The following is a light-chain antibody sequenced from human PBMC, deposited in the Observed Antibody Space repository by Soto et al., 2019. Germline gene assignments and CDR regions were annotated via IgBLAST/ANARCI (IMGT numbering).Light chain of an antibody. CDR2: DAS. CDR1: QDIANY. V-gene: IGKV1-33*01. CDR3: QQYDNLPLLT. Sequence: DIQMTQSPSSLSASVGDRVTITSQASQDIANYLNWYQQKPGKAPKLLIYDASNLEPGVPSRFSGRGSGTDFTFTISNLQPEDFATYYCQQYDNLPLLTFGGGTKVEIK. J-gene: IGKJ4*01.